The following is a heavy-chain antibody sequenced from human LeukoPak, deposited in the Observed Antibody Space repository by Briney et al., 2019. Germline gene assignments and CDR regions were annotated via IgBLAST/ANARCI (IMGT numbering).Heavy chain of an antibody. D-gene: IGHD3-16*02. J-gene: IGHJ6*03. Sequence: GGSLRLSCAASGFTFSSYAMSWVRQAPGKGLEWVSAISGSGGSTYYADSVKGRFTISRDNAKNSLHLQMNSLRAEDTALYYCARYRRGLGYMDVWGKGTTVTVSS. CDR2: ISGSGGST. CDR1: GFTFSSYA. CDR3: ARYRRGLGYMDV. V-gene: IGHV3-23*01.